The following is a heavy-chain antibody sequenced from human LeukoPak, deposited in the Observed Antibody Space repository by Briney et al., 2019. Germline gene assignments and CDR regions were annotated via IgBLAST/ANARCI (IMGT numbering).Heavy chain of an antibody. Sequence: GGSLGLSCAASGFTFSSYWMSWVRQAPGKGLEWVANIKQDGSEKYYVDSVKGRFTISRDNAKNSLYLQMNSLRAEDTAVYYCARDGFFGGGALDAFDIWGQGTMVTVSS. CDR3: ARDGFFGGGALDAFDI. J-gene: IGHJ3*02. D-gene: IGHD1-26*01. V-gene: IGHV3-7*01. CDR1: GFTFSSYW. CDR2: IKQDGSEK.